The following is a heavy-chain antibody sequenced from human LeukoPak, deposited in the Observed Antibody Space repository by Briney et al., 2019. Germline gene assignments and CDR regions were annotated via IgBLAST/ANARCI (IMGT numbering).Heavy chain of an antibody. D-gene: IGHD2-2*01. CDR3: ATRYCSSTSCYSPP. V-gene: IGHV4-34*01. Sequence: SETLSLTCAVYGGSFSGYYWSCIRQPPGKGLEWIGEINHSGSTNYNPSLKSRVTISVDTSKNPFSLKLSSVTAADTAVYYCATRYCSSTSCYSPPWGQGTLVTVSS. J-gene: IGHJ5*02. CDR1: GGSFSGYY. CDR2: INHSGST.